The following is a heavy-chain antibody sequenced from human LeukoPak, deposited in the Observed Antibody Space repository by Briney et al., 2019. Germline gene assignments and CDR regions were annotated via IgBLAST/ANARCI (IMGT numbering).Heavy chain of an antibody. Sequence: TGGSLRLSCAVSGFTFSSYALHWVRQAPGKGLEWVAVISYDGTYTCYADSVKGRFTISRDNSKNTLYLQMNSLRAEDTAVYYCAREGRYYGSGSYYRGDFDYWGQGTLVTVSS. CDR3: AREGRYYGSGSYYRGDFDY. CDR1: GFTFSSYA. J-gene: IGHJ4*02. D-gene: IGHD3-10*01. CDR2: ISYDGTYT. V-gene: IGHV3-30*04.